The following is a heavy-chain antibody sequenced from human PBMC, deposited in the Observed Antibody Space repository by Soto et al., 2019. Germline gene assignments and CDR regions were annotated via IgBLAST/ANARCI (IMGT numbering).Heavy chain of an antibody. Sequence: EVQLAESGGGLVQPGGSLRLSCEASGFTLSDHYMDWVRQAPGKGLEWVGGSRNSAYSYTTEYAASVTGRFTVSRDDSRNSLYLQMNNLKSDDTAVYYCARGRTADQTWDFDYWGQGTLVTVSS. J-gene: IGHJ4*02. CDR3: ARGRTADQTWDFDY. CDR1: GFTLSDHY. D-gene: IGHD6-13*01. V-gene: IGHV3-72*01. CDR2: SRNSAYSYTT.